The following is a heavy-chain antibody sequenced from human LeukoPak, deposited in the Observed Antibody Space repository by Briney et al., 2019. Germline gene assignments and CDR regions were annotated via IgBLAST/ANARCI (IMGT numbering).Heavy chain of an antibody. CDR3: ARVQITMVRGVIITFRFGLAY. J-gene: IGHJ4*02. Sequence: SVKVSCKASGGTFSSYAISWVRQAPGQGLEWMGGIIPIFGTANYAQKFQGRVTITADKSTSTAYMELSSLRSEDTAVYYCARVQITMVRGVIITFRFGLAYWGQGTLVTVSS. CDR1: GGTFSSYA. D-gene: IGHD3-10*01. CDR2: IIPIFGTA. V-gene: IGHV1-69*06.